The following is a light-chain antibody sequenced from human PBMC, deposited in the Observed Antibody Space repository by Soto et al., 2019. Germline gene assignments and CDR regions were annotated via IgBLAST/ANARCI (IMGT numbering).Light chain of an antibody. J-gene: IGKJ1*01. CDR1: QSVSAS. V-gene: IGKV3-15*01. CDR3: QQYSKWPLT. Sequence: EIVMTQSPATLSVSPGERVTLSCRASQSVSASLAWYQQKPGQAPRLLIYGASTRATGIPARFSGSGSGTEFTLTISSLQSEDFAVYYCQQYSKWPLTFGQGTKVEFK. CDR2: GAS.